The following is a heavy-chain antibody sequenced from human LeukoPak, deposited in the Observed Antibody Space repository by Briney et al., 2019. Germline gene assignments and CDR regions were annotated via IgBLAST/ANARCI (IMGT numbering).Heavy chain of an antibody. CDR3: SRGGSGPYPRLDY. CDR1: GGSISSYY. V-gene: IGHV4-59*01. Sequence: SETLSLTCTVSGGSISSYYWSWIRQPPGTGLEWIGYIFYSGSTNYSPSLKSRVTISVDTSKNQFSLKLSSVTAADTAVYYCSRGGSGPYPRLDYWGQGSLVTVSS. J-gene: IGHJ4*02. D-gene: IGHD6-19*01. CDR2: IFYSGST.